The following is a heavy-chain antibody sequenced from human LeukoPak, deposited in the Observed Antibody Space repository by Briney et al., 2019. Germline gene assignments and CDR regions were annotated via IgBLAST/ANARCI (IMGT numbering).Heavy chain of an antibody. CDR2: INPNSGGT. CDR1: GYTFTGYY. Sequence: ASVKVSCKASGYTFTGYYMHWVRQAPGQGLEWMGWINPNSGGTNYAQKFQGRVTMTRDTSISTAYMELSRLRSDDTAVYYCAGVSWPPGSSWYYFDYWGQGTLVTVSS. CDR3: AGVSWPPGSSWYYFDY. D-gene: IGHD3-10*01. J-gene: IGHJ4*02. V-gene: IGHV1-2*02.